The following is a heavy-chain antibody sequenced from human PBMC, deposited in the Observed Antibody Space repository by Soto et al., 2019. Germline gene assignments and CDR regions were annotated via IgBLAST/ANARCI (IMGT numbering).Heavy chain of an antibody. J-gene: IGHJ1*01. CDR1: GGSISTSNW. CDR3: ANKLAGHRLSEYFQH. CDR2: IYHSGSS. D-gene: IGHD6-19*01. V-gene: IGHV4-4*02. Sequence: QVQLQESGPGLVKPSGTLSLTCAVSGGSISTSNWWSWVRQPPGKGLEWIGEIYHSGSSNYNPSLKSRVTISVDKSKNQFSLKLTSVTAADTAVYYCANKLAGHRLSEYFQHWGQGTLVTVSS.